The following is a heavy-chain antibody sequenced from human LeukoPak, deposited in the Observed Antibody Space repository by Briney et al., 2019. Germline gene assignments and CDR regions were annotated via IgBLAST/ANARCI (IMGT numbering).Heavy chain of an antibody. CDR1: GGSISSGDYY. CDR3: ASRDTATGLD. D-gene: IGHD5-18*01. CDR2: IYYSGST. V-gene: IGHV4-30-4*01. J-gene: IGHJ4*02. Sequence: SETLSLTCTVSGGSISSGDYYWSWIRQPPGKGLEWIGYIYYSGSTNYNPSLKSRVTISVDTSKNQFSLKLSSVTAADTAVYYCASRDTATGLDWGQGTLATISS.